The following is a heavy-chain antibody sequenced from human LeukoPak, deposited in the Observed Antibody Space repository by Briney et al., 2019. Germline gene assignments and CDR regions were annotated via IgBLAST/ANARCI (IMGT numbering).Heavy chain of an antibody. CDR3: ARDRARNYFDY. V-gene: IGHV3-30*03. CDR1: GFTFSRHG. Sequence: GGSLRLSCAPSGFTFSRHGMHWVRQAPGKGLEWVAIISNDGSRKYYAHSVEGRFTISRDNSKNTLYLQMDSLRAEDTAVYYCARDRARNYFDYWGQGTLVTVSS. D-gene: IGHD6-6*01. J-gene: IGHJ4*02. CDR2: ISNDGSRK.